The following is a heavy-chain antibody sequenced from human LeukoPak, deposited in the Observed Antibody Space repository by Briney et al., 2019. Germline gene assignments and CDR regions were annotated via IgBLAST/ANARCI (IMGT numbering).Heavy chain of an antibody. Sequence: SQTLSLTCTVSGASISSGGYYWSWIRQPPGKGLEWIGYIAYTGGTYYNPSLTSRVTISVDTSNNQFSLKLSSVTAADTAVYYCASGDYYYDSSGYYYALGYWGQGTLVTVSS. D-gene: IGHD3-22*01. J-gene: IGHJ4*02. V-gene: IGHV4-31*03. CDR3: ASGDYYYDSSGYYYALGY. CDR1: GASISSGGYY. CDR2: IAYTGGT.